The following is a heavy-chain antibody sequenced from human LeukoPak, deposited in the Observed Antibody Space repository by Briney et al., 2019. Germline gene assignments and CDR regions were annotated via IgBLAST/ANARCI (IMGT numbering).Heavy chain of an antibody. D-gene: IGHD2-15*01. CDR2: IYHSGST. J-gene: IGHJ6*03. CDR3: ARGYCSGGSCYWDYYYYMDV. CDR1: GYSISSGYY. V-gene: IGHV4-38-2*02. Sequence: SETLSLTCTVSGYSISSGYYWGWIRQPPGKGLEWIGSIYHSGSTYYNPSLKSRVTISVDTSKNQFSLKLSSVTAADTAVYYCARGYCSGGSCYWDYYYYMDVWGKGTTVAVSS.